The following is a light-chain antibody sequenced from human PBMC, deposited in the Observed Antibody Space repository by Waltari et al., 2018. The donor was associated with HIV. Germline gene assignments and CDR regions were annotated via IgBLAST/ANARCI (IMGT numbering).Light chain of an antibody. J-gene: IGLJ3*02. CDR3: SSSRV. CDR1: SSDVGGYNY. V-gene: IGLV2-8*01. CDR2: EVS. Sequence: QSALTQLPSASGSPGQSATISCPGTSSDVGGYNYVSWYQQHPGKAPKLMIYEVSKRPSGVPDRFSGSKSGNTASLTVSGLQAEDEADYYCSSSRVFGGGTKLTVL.